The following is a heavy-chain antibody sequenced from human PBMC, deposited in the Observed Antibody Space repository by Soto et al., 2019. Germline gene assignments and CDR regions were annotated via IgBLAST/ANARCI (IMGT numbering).Heavy chain of an antibody. CDR1: GGSFSGYY. V-gene: IGHV4-34*01. J-gene: IGHJ4*02. D-gene: IGHD6-13*01. Sequence: SETLSLTCAVYGGSFSGYYWSWIRQPPGKGLEWIGEINHSGSTNYNPSLKSRVTISVDTSKNQFSLKLSSVTAADTAVYYCARDRRGIAAADHLFLYYYFDYWGQGTLVTVSS. CDR2: INHSGST. CDR3: ARDRRGIAAADHLFLYYYFDY.